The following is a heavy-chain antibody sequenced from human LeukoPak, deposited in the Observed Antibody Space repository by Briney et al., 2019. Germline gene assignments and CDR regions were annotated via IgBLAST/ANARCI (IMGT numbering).Heavy chain of an antibody. CDR1: GYTFTSYD. Sequence: AASVKVSCKASGYTFTSYDINWVRQATGQGLEWMGWMNPNSGNTGYAQKFQGRVTMTRNTSISTAYMELSSLRSEDTAVYYCARGLNYYGSGRQDYWGQGTLVTVSS. CDR2: MNPNSGNT. D-gene: IGHD3-10*01. V-gene: IGHV1-8*01. CDR3: ARGLNYYGSGRQDY. J-gene: IGHJ4*02.